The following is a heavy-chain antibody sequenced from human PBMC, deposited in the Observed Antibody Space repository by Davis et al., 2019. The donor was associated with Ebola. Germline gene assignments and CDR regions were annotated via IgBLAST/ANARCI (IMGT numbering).Heavy chain of an antibody. CDR2: IIPILGIA. V-gene: IGHV1-69*02. Sequence: SVKVSCKASGGTFSSYTISWVRQAPGQGLEWMGRIIPILGIANYAQKLQGRVTMTTDTSTSTAYMELRSLRSDDTAVYYCARGGCSGGSCYSSDYWGQGTLVTVSS. J-gene: IGHJ4*02. CDR1: GGTFSSYT. CDR3: ARGGCSGGSCYSSDY. D-gene: IGHD2-15*01.